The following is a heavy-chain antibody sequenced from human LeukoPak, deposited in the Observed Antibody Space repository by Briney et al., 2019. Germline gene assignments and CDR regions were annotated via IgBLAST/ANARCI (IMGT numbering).Heavy chain of an antibody. D-gene: IGHD5-24*01. V-gene: IGHV3-7*01. J-gene: IGHJ4*02. CDR2: IKYDDSEK. CDR1: GFTFNSYW. CDR3: VRGRDGSY. Sequence: GGSLRPSCATFGFTFNSYWMSWVRQAPGKGLEWVANIKYDDSEKYLVESVKGRFTISRVNANNSVFLEMNSLRVEDTAVYYCVRGRDGSYWGQGTQVTVSS.